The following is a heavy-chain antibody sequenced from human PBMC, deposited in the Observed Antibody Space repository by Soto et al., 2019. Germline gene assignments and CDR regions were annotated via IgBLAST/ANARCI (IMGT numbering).Heavy chain of an antibody. J-gene: IGHJ6*02. CDR1: GFTFGDYA. CDR2: IRSKAYGGTT. D-gene: IGHD2-15*01. CDR3: TRDRRVVVVVAATPGYYYGMDV. Sequence: GSLRLSCTASGFTFGDYAMSWVRQAPGKGLEWVGFIRSKAYGGTTEYAASVKGRFTISRDDSKSIAYLQMNSLKTEDTAVYYCTRDRRVVVVVAATPGYYYGMDVWGQGTTVTVSS. V-gene: IGHV3-49*04.